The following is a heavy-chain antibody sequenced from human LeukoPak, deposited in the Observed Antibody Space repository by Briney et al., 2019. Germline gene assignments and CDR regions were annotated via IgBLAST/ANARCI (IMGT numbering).Heavy chain of an antibody. CDR2: INPNSGGT. J-gene: IGHJ4*02. CDR1: GYTFTGYY. D-gene: IGHD2-8*01. V-gene: IGHV1-2*02. CDR3: ARGYCTNGVCYYFDY. Sequence: ASVKVSCKASGYTFTGYYMHWVRQAPGQGLEWMGWINPNSGGTNYAQKFQGRVTMTRDTSISTAYMELSRLRSEDTAVYYCARGYCTNGVCYYFDYWGQGTLVTVSS.